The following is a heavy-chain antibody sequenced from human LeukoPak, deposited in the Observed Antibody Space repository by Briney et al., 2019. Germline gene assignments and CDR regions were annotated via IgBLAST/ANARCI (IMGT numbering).Heavy chain of an antibody. D-gene: IGHD1-26*01. CDR1: GGSISSSFYY. Sequence: PSETLSLTCTVSGGSISSSFYYWGWIRQPPGKGLEWIGTIYYSGSAYYNPSLKSRVTISVDTSKNQFSLNLSSVTAADTAVYYCARWGVPTSGTYLERNYDYWGQGTLVTVSS. V-gene: IGHV4-39*01. J-gene: IGHJ4*02. CDR2: IYYSGSA. CDR3: ARWGVPTSGTYLERNYDY.